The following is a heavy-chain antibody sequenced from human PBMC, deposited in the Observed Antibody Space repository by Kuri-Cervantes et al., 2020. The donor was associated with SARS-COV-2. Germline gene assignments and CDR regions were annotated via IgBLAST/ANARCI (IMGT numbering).Heavy chain of an antibody. Sequence: GESLKISCTASGFSFSYYGMHWVHQAPGKGLEWVAVIWPDGNNKFYSDSVRGRFTISRDNSRSTLYLQMNSLRAEDTGVYYCARESAVHGIPWGYDPWGQGTLVTVSS. CDR3: ARESAVHGIPWGYDP. CDR2: IWPDGNNK. CDR1: GFSFSYYG. J-gene: IGHJ5*02. D-gene: IGHD1-1*01. V-gene: IGHV3-33*08.